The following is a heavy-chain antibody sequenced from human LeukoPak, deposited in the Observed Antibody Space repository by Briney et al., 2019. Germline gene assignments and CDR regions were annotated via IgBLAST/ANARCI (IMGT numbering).Heavy chain of an antibody. CDR2: IYYSGST. Sequence: PSETLSLTCTVSGGSISRSSYYWGWIRQPPGKGLEWIGSIYYSGSTYYNPSLKSRVTISVDTSKNQFSLKLSSVTAADTAVYYCAGLPYDFWSGYIDYWGQGTLVTVSS. CDR3: AGLPYDFWSGYIDY. CDR1: GGSISRSSYY. J-gene: IGHJ4*02. V-gene: IGHV4-39*01. D-gene: IGHD3-3*01.